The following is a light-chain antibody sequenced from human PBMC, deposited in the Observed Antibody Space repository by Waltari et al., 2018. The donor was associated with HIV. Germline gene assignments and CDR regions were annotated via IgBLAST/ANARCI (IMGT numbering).Light chain of an antibody. CDR3: ESADNSGTYWV. Sequence: SYDLTQPPSVSVSPAQTAKITCSGDALPHTYANWYQPKPGQPPLLVSYKHTQRPSGSPERFSGSHSGTTVTLTISGVQAEDEADYYCESADNSGTYWVFGGGTKLSVL. V-gene: IGLV3-25*03. CDR2: KHT. CDR1: ALPHTY. J-gene: IGLJ3*02.